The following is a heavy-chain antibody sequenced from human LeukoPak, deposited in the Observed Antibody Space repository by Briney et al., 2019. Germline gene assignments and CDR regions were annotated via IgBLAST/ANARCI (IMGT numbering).Heavy chain of an antibody. Sequence: SETLSLTCTVSGGSISSSSYYWSWIRQPPGKGLEWIGEINHSGSTNYNPSLKSRVTISVDTSKNQFSLKLSSVTAADTAVYYCARGITMVLWGQGTLVTVSS. CDR2: INHSGST. CDR3: ARGITMVL. D-gene: IGHD3-10*01. V-gene: IGHV4-39*07. CDR1: GGSISSSSYY. J-gene: IGHJ4*02.